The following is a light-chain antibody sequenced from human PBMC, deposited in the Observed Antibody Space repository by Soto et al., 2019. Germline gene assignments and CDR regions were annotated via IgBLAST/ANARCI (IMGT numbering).Light chain of an antibody. CDR1: SSNIGAGYY. CDR2: GNS. CDR3: QSYDSSLSGYVV. V-gene: IGLV1-40*01. J-gene: IGLJ2*01. Sequence: QSVLTQPPSVSGAPGQRVTISCTGSSSNIGAGYYVHWYQQLPGTAPKLLIYGNSNRPSGVTDRFSGSKSGTSASLAITGLQAEDEADYYCQSYDSSLSGYVVFGGGTKLTVL.